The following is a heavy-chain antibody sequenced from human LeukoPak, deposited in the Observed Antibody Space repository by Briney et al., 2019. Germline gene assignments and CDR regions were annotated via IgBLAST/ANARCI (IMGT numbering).Heavy chain of an antibody. CDR2: INHSGST. Sequence: SETLPLTCAVYGGSFSGYYWSWIRQPPGKGLEWIGEINHSGSTNYNPSLKSRVTIPVDTSKNQFSLKLSSVTAADTAVYYCARGPIVVVPAAMPSGFDSWGEEGLVTVSS. CDR3: ARGPIVVVPAAMPSGFDS. V-gene: IGHV4-34*01. D-gene: IGHD2-2*01. CDR1: GGSFSGYY. J-gene: IGHJ5*01.